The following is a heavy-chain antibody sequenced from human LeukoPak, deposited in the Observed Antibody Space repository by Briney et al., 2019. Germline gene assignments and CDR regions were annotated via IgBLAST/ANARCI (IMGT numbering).Heavy chain of an antibody. D-gene: IGHD3-10*01. V-gene: IGHV3-30*03. Sequence: AGGSLRLSCAASGFTFSSYGMHWVRQAPGKGLEWVAVISYDGGKKYYADSVKGRFTISRDNSKNTLYLQMNSLRPEDTAVFYCARDDYGWGSHPYWGQGTLVTVSS. CDR3: ARDDYGWGSHPY. CDR1: GFTFSSYG. CDR2: ISYDGGKK. J-gene: IGHJ4*02.